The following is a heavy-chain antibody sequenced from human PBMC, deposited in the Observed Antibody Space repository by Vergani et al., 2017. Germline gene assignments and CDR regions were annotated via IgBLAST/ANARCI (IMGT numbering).Heavy chain of an antibody. V-gene: IGHV3-30-3*01. CDR3: ARDLNPHRGLDY. CDR2: ISYDGSNK. CDR1: GFTFSSYA. J-gene: IGHJ4*02. D-gene: IGHD3-16*01. Sequence: QVQLLESGGGLVQPGGSLRLSCAASGFTFSSYAMHWVRQAPGKGLEWVAVISYDGSNKYYADSVKGRFTISRDNSKNTLYLQMNSLRAEDTAVYYCARDLNPHRGLDYWGQGTLVTVSS.